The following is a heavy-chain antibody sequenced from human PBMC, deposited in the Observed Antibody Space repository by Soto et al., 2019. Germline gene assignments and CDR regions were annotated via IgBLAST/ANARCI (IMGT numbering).Heavy chain of an antibody. CDR1: AVWSGDFD. CDR3: AGVDTAMVRNAFDI. CDR2: IYTSGRT. D-gene: IGHD5-18*01. V-gene: IGHV4-4*07. J-gene: IGHJ3*02. Sequence: SDLLCYSWAFSAVWSGDFDSGWIRTQAVKGLWWIGRIYTSGRTNYNPALKGRVTMSVDTSKNQFSLKLSSVTAADTAVYYSAGVDTAMVRNAFDIWGQGTMVTVSS.